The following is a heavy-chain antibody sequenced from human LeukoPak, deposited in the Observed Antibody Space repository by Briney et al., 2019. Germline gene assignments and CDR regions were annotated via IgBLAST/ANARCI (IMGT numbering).Heavy chain of an antibody. J-gene: IGHJ3*02. CDR3: AKATNYDSSGYTDAFDI. Sequence: GGSLGLSCAASGFTFSRYGMHWVRQAPGKGLEWVSFIRYDGSNKYYADSVKGRFTISRDNSKNTLYLQMNSLRVEDTAVYYCAKATNYDSSGYTDAFDIWGQGTMVTVSS. CDR1: GFTFSRYG. V-gene: IGHV3-30*02. CDR2: IRYDGSNK. D-gene: IGHD3-22*01.